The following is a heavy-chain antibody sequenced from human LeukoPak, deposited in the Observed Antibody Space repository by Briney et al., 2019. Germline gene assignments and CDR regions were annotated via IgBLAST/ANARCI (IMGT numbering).Heavy chain of an antibody. Sequence: PGGSLRLSCAASGFTFSKFYMNWVRQAPGKGLEWVSSISGSTTYIYYTDSVKGRFTVSRDNAGNSLYLQMNGLGAEDTAVYYCARALGVTTGYYFDYWGQGILVTVSS. J-gene: IGHJ4*02. CDR1: GFTFSKFY. CDR3: ARALGVTTGYYFDY. D-gene: IGHD4-17*01. V-gene: IGHV3-21*01. CDR2: ISGSTTYI.